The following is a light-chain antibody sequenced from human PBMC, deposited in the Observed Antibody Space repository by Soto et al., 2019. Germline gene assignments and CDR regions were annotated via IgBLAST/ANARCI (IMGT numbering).Light chain of an antibody. CDR2: GAS. J-gene: IGKJ1*01. CDR3: QQYGSSGT. V-gene: IGKV3-20*01. Sequence: EIVLTQSPGTLSLSPGERPTLSCRASQNVSNNYLAWYQQKPGQAPRLLIYGASNRATGIPDRFSGSGSGTDFTLTISRLEPEDFAVYYCQQYGSSGTFGQGAKV. CDR1: QNVSNNY.